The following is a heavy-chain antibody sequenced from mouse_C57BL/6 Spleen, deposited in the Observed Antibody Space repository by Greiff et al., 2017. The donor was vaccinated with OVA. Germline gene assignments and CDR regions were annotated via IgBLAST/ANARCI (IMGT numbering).Heavy chain of an antibody. CDR3: ARWGTVYAMDY. D-gene: IGHD1-1*01. J-gene: IGHJ4*01. V-gene: IGHV1-82*01. CDR2: IYPGDGDT. Sequence: VKLMESGPELVKPGASVKISCKASGYAFSSSWMNWVKQRPGKGLEWIGRIYPGDGDTNYNGKFKGKATLTADKSSSAAYMQLSSLTSEDSAVYFCARWGTVYAMDYWGQGTSVTVSS. CDR1: GYAFSSSW.